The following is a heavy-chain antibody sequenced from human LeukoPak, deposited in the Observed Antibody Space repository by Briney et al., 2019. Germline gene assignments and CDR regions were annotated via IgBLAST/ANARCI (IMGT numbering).Heavy chain of an antibody. Sequence: ALVKVSCKVSGYTLTELSMHWVRQAPGKGLEWMGGFDPEDGETIYAQKFQGRVTMTEDTSTDTAYMELSSLRSEDTAVYYCATDGPYYYDSSGYYYWGQGTLVTVSS. CDR3: ATDGPYYYDSSGYYY. D-gene: IGHD3-22*01. J-gene: IGHJ4*02. V-gene: IGHV1-24*01. CDR2: FDPEDGET. CDR1: GYTLTELS.